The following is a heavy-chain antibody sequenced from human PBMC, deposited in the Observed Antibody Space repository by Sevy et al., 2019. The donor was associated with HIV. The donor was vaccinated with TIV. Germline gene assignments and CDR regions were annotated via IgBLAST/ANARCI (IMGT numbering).Heavy chain of an antibody. CDR3: AREGGDYYDSSGYYLDY. Sequence: ASVKVSCKASGGTFSSYAISWVRQAPGQGLEWMGGIIPIFGTANYAQKFQGRVTITADESTSTAYMELSSLRSEDTAVDYCAREGGDYYDSSGYYLDYWGQGTLVTVSS. V-gene: IGHV1-69*13. J-gene: IGHJ4*02. CDR2: IIPIFGTA. CDR1: GGTFSSYA. D-gene: IGHD3-22*01.